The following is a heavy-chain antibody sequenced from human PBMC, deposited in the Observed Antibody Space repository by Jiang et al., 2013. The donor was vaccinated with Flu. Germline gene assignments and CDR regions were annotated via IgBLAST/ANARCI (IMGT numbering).Heavy chain of an antibody. D-gene: IGHD5-18*01. Sequence: VQLVESGAEVKKPGASVKVSCKASGYTFTGYYMHWVRQAPGQGLEWMGWINPNSGGTNYAQKFQGRVPMTRDTSISTAYMELSRLRSDDTAVYYCARGGYSYGPIAEYFQHWGQGTLVTVSS. V-gene: IGHV1-2*02. J-gene: IGHJ1*01. CDR3: ARGGYSYGPIAEYFQH. CDR2: INPNSGGT. CDR1: GYTFTGYY.